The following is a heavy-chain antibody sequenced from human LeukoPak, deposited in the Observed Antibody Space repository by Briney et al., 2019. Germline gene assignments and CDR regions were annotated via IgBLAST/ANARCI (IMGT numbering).Heavy chain of an antibody. D-gene: IGHD7-27*01. CDR2: IYADGTT. CDR1: GFTVSNDY. CDR3: ARDRGGAQNWVALDP. V-gene: IGHV3-66*02. Sequence: PGGSLRLSCAASGFTVSNDYMAWVRQDPGKGLEWVSLIYADGTTFYTDSVKGRFTMSRDNFKNTLYLQMNSLRPEDTALYYCARDRGGAQNWVALDPWGQGTLVTVSS. J-gene: IGHJ5*02.